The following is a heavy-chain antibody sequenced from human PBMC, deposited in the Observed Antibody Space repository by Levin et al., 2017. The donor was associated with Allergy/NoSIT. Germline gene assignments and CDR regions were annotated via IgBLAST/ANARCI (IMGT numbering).Heavy chain of an antibody. J-gene: IGHJ6*02. CDR2: IKSKTDGETT. CDR1: GFTFSHAW. Sequence: LSLTCAASGFTFSHAWMNWVRQAPGKGLEWVGRIKSKTDGETTDYAAPVEGTFTISRDDSKKMVYLEMNSLKTEDTAVYYCATRSGWDQRGTYYGMDVWGQGTTVTVSS. V-gene: IGHV3-15*01. D-gene: IGHD1-26*01. CDR3: ATRSGWDQRGTYYGMDV.